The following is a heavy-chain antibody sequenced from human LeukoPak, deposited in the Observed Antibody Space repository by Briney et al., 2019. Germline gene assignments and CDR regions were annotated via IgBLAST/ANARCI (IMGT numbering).Heavy chain of an antibody. CDR1: GFTFSDYV. CDR2: VSYDGSNQ. D-gene: IGHD3-10*01. J-gene: IGHJ4*02. V-gene: IGHV3-30-3*01. Sequence: GGSLRLSCAASGFTFSDYVMHWVRQAPGKGLEWVAVVSYDGSNQYYADSVKGRFTISRDNSKNTFYLQMNSLRAEDTAVHYCARARGGTSLDYWGQGTLVTVSS. CDR3: ARARGGTSLDY.